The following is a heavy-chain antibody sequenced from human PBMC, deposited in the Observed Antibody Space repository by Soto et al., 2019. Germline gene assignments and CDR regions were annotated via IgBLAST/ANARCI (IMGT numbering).Heavy chain of an antibody. Sequence: EVQLLESGGGLVQPGGSLRLSCAASGLTVSTYAMIWVPRAQGKGREWVSVISGSGSTNSADSVKGRFTISGDSSKNTVYLQMNSLRAEDTAVYYCAKALRFTFTTGYYMDVWGRGTTVTVSS. J-gene: IGHJ6*03. V-gene: IGHV3-23*01. D-gene: IGHD3-16*01. CDR2: ISGSGST. CDR3: AKALRFTFTTGYYMDV. CDR1: GLTVSTYA.